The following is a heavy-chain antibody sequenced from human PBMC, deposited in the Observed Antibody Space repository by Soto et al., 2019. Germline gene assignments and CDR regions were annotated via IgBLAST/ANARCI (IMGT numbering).Heavy chain of an antibody. CDR2: IYRGGSI. CDR3: ARDRGDYSSVSCYGSFYYGIDV. D-gene: IGHD2-2*01. J-gene: IGHJ6*02. CDR1: GFIVSSHY. V-gene: IGHV3-53*01. Sequence: EVQLVEAGGGLIQPGGSLRLSCAASGFIVSSHYMSWVRQAPGKGLEWVSAIYRGGSIYYTDSVEGRFTISRDVSKNILYLQMNSLRADDTAVYYCARDRGDYSSVSCYGSFYYGIDVWGQGTTVIVS.